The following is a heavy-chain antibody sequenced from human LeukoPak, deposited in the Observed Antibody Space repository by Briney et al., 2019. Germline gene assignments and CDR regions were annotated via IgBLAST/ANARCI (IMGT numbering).Heavy chain of an antibody. V-gene: IGHV5-51*01. CDR3: ARLQSCSGGSCYSFDY. CDR2: IYPGDSDT. Sequence: GESLKISCKGSGYSFTSYWIGWVRQMPGKGLEWMGIIYPGDSDTRYSPSFQGQVTISADKSISTAYLQWSSLKASETAMYYCARLQSCSGGSCYSFDYWGQGTLVTVSS. J-gene: IGHJ4*02. D-gene: IGHD2-15*01. CDR1: GYSFTSYW.